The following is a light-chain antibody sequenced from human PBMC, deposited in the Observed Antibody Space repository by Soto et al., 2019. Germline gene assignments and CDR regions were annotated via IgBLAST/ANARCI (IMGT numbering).Light chain of an antibody. V-gene: IGKV3-11*01. Sequence: EIVLTQSPATLSLSPGERATLSCRASQSIRNYLAWYQQKPGQAPRLLIYAASSRATGIPDRFSGSGSGTDFTLTISRLEPEDFAVYYCQQRSNWPPITFGQGTRLEIK. CDR2: AAS. CDR1: QSIRNY. CDR3: QQRSNWPPIT. J-gene: IGKJ5*01.